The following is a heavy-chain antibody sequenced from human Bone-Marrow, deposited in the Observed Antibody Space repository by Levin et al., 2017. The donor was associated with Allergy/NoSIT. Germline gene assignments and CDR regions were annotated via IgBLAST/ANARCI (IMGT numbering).Heavy chain of an antibody. CDR1: GYMFAAYA. V-gene: IGHV1-2*06. Sequence: SGESLKISCEASGYMFAAYALHWVRQAPGQGLEWMGRLIPDTGGTDYAQRFRGRVTMTRDTSINTAYMELSSLRSDDTAVYFCARETGRFGTTSGSFSIWGQGTIVTISS. J-gene: IGHJ3*01. CDR3: ARETGRFGTTSGSFSI. D-gene: IGHD1-1*01. CDR2: LIPDTGGT.